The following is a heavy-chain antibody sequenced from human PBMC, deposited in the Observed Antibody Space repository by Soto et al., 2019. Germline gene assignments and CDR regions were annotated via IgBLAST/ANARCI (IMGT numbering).Heavy chain of an antibody. Sequence: GESLKLSCNGSGCSFTSYWISWVRQMPRKGLEWIGRIDPSASYTHNGPTNHSHAIISADKSIITTYLQTSSLKASDTAMYYCAIHSYSWGRDYGVSSRPDWFDPWGQGTLVTVSS. CDR1: GCSFTSYW. V-gene: IGHV5-10-1*01. J-gene: IGHJ5*02. CDR3: AIHSYSWGRDYGVSSRPDWFDP. D-gene: IGHD4-17*01. CDR2: IDPSASYT.